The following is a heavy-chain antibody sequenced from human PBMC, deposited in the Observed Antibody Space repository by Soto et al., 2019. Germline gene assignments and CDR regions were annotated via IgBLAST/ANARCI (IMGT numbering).Heavy chain of an antibody. V-gene: IGHV1-3*01. CDR1: GYTFTSYA. D-gene: IGHD3-10*01. CDR3: ARDTRALWFGELFPSY. CDR2: INAGNGNT. J-gene: IGHJ4*02. Sequence: GASVKVSCKASGYTFTSYAMHWVRQAPGQRLEWMGWINAGNGNTKYSQKFQGRVTITRDTSASTAYMELSSLRSEDTAVYYCARDTRALWFGELFPSYWGQGTLVTVSS.